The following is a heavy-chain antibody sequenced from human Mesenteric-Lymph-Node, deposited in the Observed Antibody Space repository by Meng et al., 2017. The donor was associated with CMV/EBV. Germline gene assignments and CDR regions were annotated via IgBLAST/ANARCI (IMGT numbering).Heavy chain of an antibody. Sequence: GESLKISCAASGFTFSSYSMNWVRQAPGKGLEWVSSISSSSSYIYYADSVKGRFTISRDNAKNSLYLQMNSLRAEDTAVYYCARGDPYNWNDAVSELWGQGTLVTVSS. CDR3: ARGDPYNWNDAVSEL. CDR2: ISSSSSYI. V-gene: IGHV3-21*01. CDR1: GFTFSSYS. D-gene: IGHD1-1*01. J-gene: IGHJ4*02.